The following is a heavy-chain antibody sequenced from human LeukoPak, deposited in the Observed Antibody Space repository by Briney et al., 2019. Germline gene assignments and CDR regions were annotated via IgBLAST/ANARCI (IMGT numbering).Heavy chain of an antibody. Sequence: GGALRLSCAASGFTFSSYDMTWVRQAPGRGLEWVSSIRPSGDNTYYGDSVKGRFTSSRDNSKNTLYLQMNSLRAEDTAVYYCARGERDIVVVPDTNFDYWGQGTLVTVSS. V-gene: IGHV3-23*01. CDR2: IRPSGDNT. CDR3: ARGERDIVVVPDTNFDY. CDR1: GFTFSSYD. D-gene: IGHD2-2*01. J-gene: IGHJ4*02.